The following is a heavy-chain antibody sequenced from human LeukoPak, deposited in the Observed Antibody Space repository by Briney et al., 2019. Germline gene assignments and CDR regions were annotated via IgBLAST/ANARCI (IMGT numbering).Heavy chain of an antibody. V-gene: IGHV1-2*02. D-gene: IGHD2-2*01. CDR1: GYTFTGYY. Sequence: ASVKVSCKASGYTFTGYYMHWVRQAPGQGLEWMGWINPNSGGTNYAQKFQGRVTMTRDTSISTAYMELSRLRSDDTAVYYCARDRENIVVVPAAIHYWGQGTLVTVSS. CDR3: ARDRENIVVVPAAIHY. J-gene: IGHJ4*02. CDR2: INPNSGGT.